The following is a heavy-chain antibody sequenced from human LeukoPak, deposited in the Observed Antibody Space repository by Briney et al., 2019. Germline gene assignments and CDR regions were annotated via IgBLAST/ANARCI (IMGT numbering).Heavy chain of an antibody. Sequence: PSETLFLTCTVSGGSISSGSYYWSWIRQPAGKGLEWIGRIYTSGSTNYNPSLKSRVTISVDTSKNQFSLKLSSVTAADTAVYYCAREDGYNHDLDYWGQGTLVTVSS. V-gene: IGHV4-61*02. CDR1: GGSISSGSYY. CDR2: IYTSGST. D-gene: IGHD5-24*01. CDR3: AREDGYNHDLDY. J-gene: IGHJ4*02.